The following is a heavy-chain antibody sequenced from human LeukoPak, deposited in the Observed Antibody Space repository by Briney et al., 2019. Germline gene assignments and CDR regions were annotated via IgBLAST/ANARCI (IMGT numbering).Heavy chain of an antibody. CDR2: IYYSGST. Sequence: SETLSLTCTVSGGSISSSSYYWSWIRQPPGKGLEWIGYIYYSGSTNYNPSLKSRVTISVDTSKNQFSLKLSSVTAADTAVYYCARAIIDIHYYYYMDVWGKGTTVTVSS. J-gene: IGHJ6*03. CDR1: GGSISSSSYY. CDR3: ARAIIDIHYYYYMDV. D-gene: IGHD2/OR15-2a*01. V-gene: IGHV4-61*01.